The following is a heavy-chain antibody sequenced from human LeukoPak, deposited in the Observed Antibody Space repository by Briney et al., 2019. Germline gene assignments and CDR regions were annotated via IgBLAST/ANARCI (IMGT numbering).Heavy chain of an antibody. CDR3: ARERTAAAGKRYDY. CDR2: INPNSGGT. J-gene: IGHJ4*02. CDR1: GYTFTGYY. D-gene: IGHD6-13*01. V-gene: IGHV1-2*02. Sequence: GASVKVSCKASGYTFTGYYMHWVRQAPGQGLEWMGWINPNSGGTNYAQKFQGRVTMTRDTSISTAYMELSRLRSDDTAVYYCARERTAAAGKRYDYWGQGTLVTVSS.